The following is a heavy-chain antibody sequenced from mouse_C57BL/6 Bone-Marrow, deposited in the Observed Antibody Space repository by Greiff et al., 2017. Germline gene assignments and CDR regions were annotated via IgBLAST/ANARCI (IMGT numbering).Heavy chain of an antibody. V-gene: IGHV1-63*01. Sequence: LEESGAELVRPGTSVKMSCKASGYTFTNYWIGWAKQRPGHGLEWIGDIYPGGGYTNYNEKFKGKATLTADKSSSTAYMQFSSLTSEDSAIYYCAKYYDYDWYFDVWGTGTTVTVSS. CDR1: GYTFTNYW. CDR3: AKYYDYDWYFDV. J-gene: IGHJ1*03. CDR2: IYPGGGYT. D-gene: IGHD2-4*01.